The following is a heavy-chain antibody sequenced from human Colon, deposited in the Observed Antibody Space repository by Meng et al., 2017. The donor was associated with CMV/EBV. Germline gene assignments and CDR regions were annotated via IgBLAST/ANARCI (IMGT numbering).Heavy chain of an antibody. CDR3: ARLGGVPGALLL. CDR2: ISGSNDFI. V-gene: IGHV3-21*01. J-gene: IGHJ6*02. D-gene: IGHD4/OR15-4a*01. CDR1: GFTFKVYT. Sequence: GESLKISCAASGFTFKVYTMNWVRQAPGKGLEWISSISGSNDFIYYADSVKGRFTVSRDNAKNSLYLQMNSLRAEDTAVYFCARLGGVPGALLLWGQGTTVTVS.